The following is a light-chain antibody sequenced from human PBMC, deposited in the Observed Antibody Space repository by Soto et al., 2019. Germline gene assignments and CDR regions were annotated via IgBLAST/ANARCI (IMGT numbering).Light chain of an antibody. J-gene: IGLJ3*02. CDR3: QSLGTGIQV. Sequence: QSVLTQWPSASASLGASVKLTCTLSSGYSTYAIAWHQQQSEKGPRFLMKINYDGTHSKGDGFFDRFSGSSSGAERHLTISSLQSEDEADYYCQSLGTGIQVFGAGTKVTVL. CDR1: SGYSTYA. V-gene: IGLV4-69*01. CDR2: INYDGTH.